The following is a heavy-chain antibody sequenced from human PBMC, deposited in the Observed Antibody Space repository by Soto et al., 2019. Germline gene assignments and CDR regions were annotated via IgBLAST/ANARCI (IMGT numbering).Heavy chain of an antibody. CDR3: ARVLTGTASHYFAS. CDR1: GGSISSYF. Sequence: PSETLSLTCTVSGGSISSYFWSWIRQPPGKGLEWVGYIYYSGSNNYNPSLRNRVTISIDTSKSQFSLNLSSVTAADAAVYYCARVLTGTASHYFASWGQGTLVTVSS. D-gene: IGHD1-1*01. CDR2: IYYSGSN. V-gene: IGHV4-59*01. J-gene: IGHJ4*02.